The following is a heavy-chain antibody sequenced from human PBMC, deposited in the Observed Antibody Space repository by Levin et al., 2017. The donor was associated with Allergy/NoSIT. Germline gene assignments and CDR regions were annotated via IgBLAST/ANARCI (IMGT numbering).Heavy chain of an antibody. CDR2: IWNHGSRT. Sequence: GGSLRLSCAASGFTFSFYGMHWVRQAPGKGLEWVTLIWNHGSRTDYADSVKGRFTTSRDNSKNMVYLQMSSLRAEDTAVYYCARLGVPVEGGDYYYGMDVWGQGTTVTVSS. CDR1: GFTFSFYG. V-gene: IGHV3-33*01. J-gene: IGHJ6*02. CDR3: ARLGVPVEGGDYYYGMDV. D-gene: IGHD6-19*01.